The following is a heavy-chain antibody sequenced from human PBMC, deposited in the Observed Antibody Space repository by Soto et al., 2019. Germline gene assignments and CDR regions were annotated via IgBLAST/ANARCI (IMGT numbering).Heavy chain of an antibody. D-gene: IGHD4-4*01. CDR2: INCGNGKT. CDR3: ARHHNPFYSNYAWVFDP. V-gene: IGHV1-3*01. J-gene: IGHJ5*02. CDR1: GYTFSNYA. Sequence: GASVKVSCKASGYTFSNYAMHWVRQAPGQRLEWMGWINCGNGKTKYSQNFQGRVTITRDTSASTSYMELGSLRSEDTAVYYCARHHNPFYSNYAWVFDPWGQGTLVTVSS.